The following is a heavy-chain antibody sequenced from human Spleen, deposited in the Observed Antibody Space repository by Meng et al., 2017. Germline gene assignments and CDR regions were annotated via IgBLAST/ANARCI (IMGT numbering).Heavy chain of an antibody. V-gene: IGHV4-39*07. CDR1: GGSISSNGPY. CDR2: IFYSGST. Sequence: PPQGSGPGPVKPSETLSPTCTVSGGSISSNGPYWGWSRQPPGKGLEWIGTIFYSGSTYYNPSLKSRLTMSIDTSKNQFSLKLSSVTAADTALYYCATSNAVPALNWFDPWGQGTLVTVSS. D-gene: IGHD1-1*01. CDR3: ATSNAVPALNWFDP. J-gene: IGHJ5*02.